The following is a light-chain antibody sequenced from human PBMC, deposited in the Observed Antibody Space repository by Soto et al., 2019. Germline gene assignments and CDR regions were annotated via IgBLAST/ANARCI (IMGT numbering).Light chain of an antibody. CDR1: QSISDT. CDR2: GAS. V-gene: IGKV3-15*01. Sequence: EIVMTQSPAPLCVSPGGRATLSCRASQSISDTLAWYQQKPGQAPRLLIHGASTRATGFPARFSGSGSGTDFTLTISSLQSEDFAVYYCQQYNNWPRTFGQGTTGDIK. J-gene: IGKJ1*01. CDR3: QQYNNWPRT.